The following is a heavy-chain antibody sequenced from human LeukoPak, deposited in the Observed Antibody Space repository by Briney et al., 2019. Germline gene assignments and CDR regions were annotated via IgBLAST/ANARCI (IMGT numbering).Heavy chain of an antibody. CDR3: LVGATTDY. CDR2: INSDGSST. Sequence: GRSLRLSCAASGFIFSSYAMHWVRQAPGKGLVWVSRINSDGSSTSYADSVKGRFTISRDNSKNTLYLQMNSLRAEDTAVYYCLVGATTDYWGQGTLVTVSS. D-gene: IGHD1-26*01. CDR1: GFIFSSYA. V-gene: IGHV3-74*01. J-gene: IGHJ4*02.